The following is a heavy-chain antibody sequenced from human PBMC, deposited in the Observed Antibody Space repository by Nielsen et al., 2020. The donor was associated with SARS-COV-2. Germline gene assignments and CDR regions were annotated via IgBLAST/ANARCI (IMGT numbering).Heavy chain of an antibody. Sequence: GGSLRLSCKASGYSFTNYWIGWVRQMPGKGLEWMGVIYPDDSTTRYSPSLQGQVTISADESINTAYLQWSSLKASDTAIYYCARTGGDSARLADSWGQGTLVTVSS. CDR2: IYPDDSTT. D-gene: IGHD2-21*02. V-gene: IGHV5-51*01. CDR3: ARTGGDSARLADS. J-gene: IGHJ5*01. CDR1: GYSFTNYW.